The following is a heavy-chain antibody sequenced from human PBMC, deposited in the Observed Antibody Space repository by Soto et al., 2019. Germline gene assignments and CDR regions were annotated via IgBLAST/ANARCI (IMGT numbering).Heavy chain of an antibody. CDR3: ARGLGYCSSTSCYNNWFDP. D-gene: IGHD2-2*01. Sequence: PSETLSLTCAVYGGSSSGYYWSWIRQPPGKGLEWIGEINHSGSTNYNPSLKSRVTISVDTSKNQFSLKLSSVTAADTAVYYCARGLGYCSSTSCYNNWFDPWGQGTLVTVSS. J-gene: IGHJ5*02. CDR2: INHSGST. V-gene: IGHV4-34*01. CDR1: GGSSSGYY.